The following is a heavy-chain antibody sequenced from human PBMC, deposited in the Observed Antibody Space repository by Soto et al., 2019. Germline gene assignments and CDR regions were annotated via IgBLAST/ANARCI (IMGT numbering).Heavy chain of an antibody. J-gene: IGHJ6*02. CDR2: IYHSGST. CDR1: GGSISSGGYS. Sequence: TLSLTCAVSGGSISSGGYSWSWIRQPPGKGLEWIGYIYHSGSTYYNPSLKSRVTISVDRSKNQFSLKLSSVTAADTAVYYCASNFYYYGMDVWGQGTTVTVSS. CDR3: ASNFYYYGMDV. V-gene: IGHV4-30-2*01.